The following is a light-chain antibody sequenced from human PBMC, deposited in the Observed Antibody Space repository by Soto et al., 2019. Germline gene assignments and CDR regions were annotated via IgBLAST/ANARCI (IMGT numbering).Light chain of an antibody. J-gene: IGKJ5*01. CDR2: AAS. V-gene: IGKV1-12*01. CDR3: QEANSFPIT. CDR1: QDISSW. Sequence: DIQMTQSPSSVSASVGDRVTITCRASQDISSWLAWYQQKPGKAPKLLIYAASSLQSGVPSRFSGRASGTDFTITISSLHPEDFATYYCQEANSFPITFGHGKRLEI.